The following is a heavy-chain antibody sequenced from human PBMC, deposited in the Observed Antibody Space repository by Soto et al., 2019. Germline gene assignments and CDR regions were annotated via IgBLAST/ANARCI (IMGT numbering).Heavy chain of an antibody. CDR2: INAGNGNT. CDR3: ASSSGSYWQLDY. J-gene: IGHJ4*02. CDR1: GYTFTSYA. Sequence: QVQLVQSGAEVKKPGASVKVSCKASGYTFTSYAMHWVRQAPGQRLEWLGWINAGNGNTKYSQKFQGRFTITRDTSASTAYMELSSLRSEDTAVYYCASSSGSYWQLDYWGQGTLVTVSS. V-gene: IGHV1-3*01. D-gene: IGHD1-26*01.